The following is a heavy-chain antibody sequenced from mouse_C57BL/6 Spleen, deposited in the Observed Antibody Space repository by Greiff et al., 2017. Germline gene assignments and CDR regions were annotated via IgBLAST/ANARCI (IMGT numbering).Heavy chain of an antibody. V-gene: IGHV1-69*01. CDR2: IDPSDSYT. Sequence: QVQLQQPGAELVMPGASVKLSCKASGYTFTSYWMHRVKQRPGQGLEWIGEIDPSDSYTNYNQKFNGKSTLTVDKSSSTAYMQLSSLTSEDSAVYYCARSGGNYGYFDVWGTGTTVTVSS. CDR1: GYTFTSYW. J-gene: IGHJ1*03. CDR3: ARSGGNYGYFDV. D-gene: IGHD1-1*02.